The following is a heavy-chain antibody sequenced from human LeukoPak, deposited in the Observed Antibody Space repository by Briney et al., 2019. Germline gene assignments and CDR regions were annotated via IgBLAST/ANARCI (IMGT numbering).Heavy chain of an antibody. V-gene: IGHV3-48*03. CDR1: GFTFSSYE. D-gene: IGHD2-15*01. J-gene: IGHJ6*04. CDR2: ISSSGSTI. Sequence: GGPLRLSCAASGFTFSSYEMNWVRQAPGKGLEWVSYISSSGSTIYYADSVKGRFTISRDNAKNSLYLQMNSLRAEDTAVYYCARGRGRYCSGGSCYRYYYYYGMDVWGKGTTVTVSS. CDR3: ARGRGRYCSGGSCYRYYYYYGMDV.